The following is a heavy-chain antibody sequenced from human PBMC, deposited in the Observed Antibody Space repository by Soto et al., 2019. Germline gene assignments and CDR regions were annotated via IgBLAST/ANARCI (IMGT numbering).Heavy chain of an antibody. D-gene: IGHD1-26*01. CDR1: GYTFTSYA. CDR2: INAGNGNT. V-gene: IGHV1-3*01. J-gene: IGHJ6*03. Sequence: ASVKVSCKASGYTFTSYAMHWVRQAPGQRLEWMGWINAGNGNTKYSQKFQGRVTITRDTSASTAYMELSSLRSEDTAVYYCARERAVAPSWVYYMDVWGKGTTVTVSS. CDR3: ARERAVAPSWVYYMDV.